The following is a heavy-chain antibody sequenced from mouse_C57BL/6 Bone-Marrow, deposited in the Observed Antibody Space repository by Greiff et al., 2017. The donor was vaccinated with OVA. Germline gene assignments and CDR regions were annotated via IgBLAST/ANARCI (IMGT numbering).Heavy chain of an antibody. J-gene: IGHJ4*01. CDR1: GYTFTSYW. Sequence: QVQLKQPGAELVMPGASVKLSCKASGYTFTSYWMHWVKQRPGQGLEWIGEIDPSDSYTNYNQKFKGKSTLTVDKSSSTAYMQLSSLTSEDSAVYYCARGRMVTPYYYAMDYWGQGTSVTVSS. CDR2: IDPSDSYT. V-gene: IGHV1-69*01. CDR3: ARGRMVTPYYYAMDY. D-gene: IGHD2-3*01.